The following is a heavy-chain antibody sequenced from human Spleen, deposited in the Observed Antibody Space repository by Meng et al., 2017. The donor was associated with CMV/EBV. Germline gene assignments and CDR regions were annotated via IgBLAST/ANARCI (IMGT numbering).Heavy chain of an antibody. CDR1: GFTFRSYY. CDR3: ARDLTLWGSSNKGRIRAGMDV. J-gene: IGHJ6*02. Sequence: GGSLRLSCAASGFTFRSYYLNWVRQPPGKGLEWVSFISSTSYTYYADSVKGRFTISGDNTKNSLYLQMNSLRAEDTAVYYCARDLTLWGSSNKGRIRAGMDVWGQGTTVTVSS. V-gene: IGHV3-21*01. D-gene: IGHD6-13*01. CDR2: ISSTSYT.